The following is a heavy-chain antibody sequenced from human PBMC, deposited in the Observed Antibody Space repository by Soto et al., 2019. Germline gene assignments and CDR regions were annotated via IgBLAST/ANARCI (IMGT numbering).Heavy chain of an antibody. CDR3: ASQLESTTYFDY. D-gene: IGHD1-1*01. CDR2: ISHTGSP. J-gene: IGHJ4*02. Sequence: LQLQESGPGLVKPSETLSLTCTVSGGSISNSDYFWAWMRQPPGKGLEWVGTISHTGSPRYNPSLKRRVIISVDTSKTQFSLRLPSVTAADTAVFYCASQLESTTYFDYWGRGTLVTVSS. V-gene: IGHV4-39*01. CDR1: GGSISNSDYF.